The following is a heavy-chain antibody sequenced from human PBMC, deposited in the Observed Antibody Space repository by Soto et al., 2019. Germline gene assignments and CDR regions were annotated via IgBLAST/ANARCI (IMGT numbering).Heavy chain of an antibody. CDR2: IYYSGST. J-gene: IGHJ6*02. V-gene: IGHV4-59*08. CDR3: ARRIWYYGMDV. Sequence: PSETLSLTCTVSGGSISSYYWSWIRQPPGKGLEWIGYIYYSGSTNYNPSLKSRVTISVDTSKNQFSLKLSSVTAADTAVYYCARRIWYYGMDVWGQGTTVTVS. CDR1: GGSISSYY.